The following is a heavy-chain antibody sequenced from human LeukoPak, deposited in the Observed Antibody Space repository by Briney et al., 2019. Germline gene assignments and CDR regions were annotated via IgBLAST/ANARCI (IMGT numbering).Heavy chain of an antibody. CDR3: ARDSLNCTNGVCTTGFDY. CDR1: GFTFSSYA. Sequence: GVSLRLSCAASGFTFSSYAMHWVRQAPGKGLEWVAVISYDGSNKYYADSVKGRFTISRDNSKNTLYLQMNSLRAEDTAVYYCARDSLNCTNGVCTTGFDYWGQGTLVTVSS. D-gene: IGHD2-8*01. V-gene: IGHV3-30*04. CDR2: ISYDGSNK. J-gene: IGHJ4*02.